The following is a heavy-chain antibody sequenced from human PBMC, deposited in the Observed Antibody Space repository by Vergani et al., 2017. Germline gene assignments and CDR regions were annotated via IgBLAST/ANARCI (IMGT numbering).Heavy chain of an antibody. V-gene: IGHV3-21*01. CDR3: AGEVLGDLDDY. CDR1: GFTFSSYS. Sequence: EVQLVESGGGLVKPGGSLRLSCAASGFTFSSYSMNGVSQAPGKGLEWVSSISSSSSYIYYADSGKGRFTISRDNAKNSLYLQMNSLSSEDTAVYYCAGEVLGDLDDYWGQGTLVTVSS. D-gene: IGHD3-10*01. CDR2: ISSSSSYI. J-gene: IGHJ4*02.